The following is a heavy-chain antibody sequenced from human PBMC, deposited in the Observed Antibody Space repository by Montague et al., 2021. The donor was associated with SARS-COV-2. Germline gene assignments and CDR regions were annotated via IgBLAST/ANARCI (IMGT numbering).Heavy chain of an antibody. Sequence: SETLSLTCAVHGTSFSGYYWNWIRQPPGKGLEWIGEINHGGSTKYSPSLKTRLTISADTSKNQFSLMLTSVAAADTAVYYFARLLDGVVPSPILGVGPYYSYYYMDVWGRGTTVTVSS. CDR2: INHGGST. V-gene: IGHV4-34*01. D-gene: IGHD2-8*02. J-gene: IGHJ6*03. CDR3: ARLLDGVVPSPILGVGPYYSYYYMDV. CDR1: GTSFSGYY.